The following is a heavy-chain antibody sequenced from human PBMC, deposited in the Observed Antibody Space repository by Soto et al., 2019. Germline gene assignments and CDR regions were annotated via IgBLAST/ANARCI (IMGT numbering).Heavy chain of an antibody. D-gene: IGHD3-10*01. CDR3: AIWFGEWTYCDY. J-gene: IGHJ4*02. CDR1: GGTFSSYT. V-gene: IGHV1-69*02. Sequence: QVQLVQSGAEVKKPGSSVKVSCKASGGTFSSYTISWVRQAPGQGLEWMGRIIPILGIANYAQKFQGRVTITADKSTSTAYMELSSLRSEDTAVYYCAIWFGEWTYCDYWGQGTLVTVSS. CDR2: IIPILGIA.